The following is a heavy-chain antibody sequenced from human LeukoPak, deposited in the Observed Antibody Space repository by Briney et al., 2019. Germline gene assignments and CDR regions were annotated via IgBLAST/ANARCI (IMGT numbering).Heavy chain of an antibody. CDR3: ARLSTATRHWLAASDI. J-gene: IGHJ3*02. V-gene: IGHV1-2*06. CDR2: INPDAGDA. D-gene: IGHD6-19*01. CDR1: GYSFTDYF. Sequence: GASVKVSCKASGYSFTDYFLYWVRQAPGQGLEWMGRINPDAGDANYAQTFQGRITMTRDTSISTAYMELSSLKSDDTAVYNCARLSTATRHWLAASDIWGQGTVVTVSS.